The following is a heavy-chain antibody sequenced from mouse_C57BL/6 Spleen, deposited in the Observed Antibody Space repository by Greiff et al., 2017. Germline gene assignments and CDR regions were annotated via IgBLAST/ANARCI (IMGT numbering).Heavy chain of an antibody. Sequence: QVHVKQSGAELVRPGTSVKVSCKASGYAFTNYLIEWVKQRPGQGLEWIGVINPGSGGTNYNEKFKGKATLTADKSSSTAYMQLSSLTSEDSAVYFCARSRDSSGYVKAYWGKGTLVTVSA. CDR3: ARSRDSSGYVKAY. V-gene: IGHV1-54*01. J-gene: IGHJ3*01. CDR2: INPGSGGT. D-gene: IGHD3-2*02. CDR1: GYAFTNYL.